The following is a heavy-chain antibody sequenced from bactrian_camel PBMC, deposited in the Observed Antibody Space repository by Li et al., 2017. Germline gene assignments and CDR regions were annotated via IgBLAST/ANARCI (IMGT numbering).Heavy chain of an antibody. CDR2: IDFDGNA. D-gene: IGHD1*01. V-gene: IGHV3S53*01. CDR1: GYTQRNNC. J-gene: IGHJ4*01. CDR3: ASGLIRYGFGLLADEYNN. Sequence: HVQLVESGGESVRTGGSLRLSCSASGYTQRNNCMGWFRQAPRKEREGVASIDFDGNASYADFVKGRFTISRDNAKNTIYLQMNNPKPEDTGIYYCASGLIRYGFGLLADEYNNWGQGTQVTVS.